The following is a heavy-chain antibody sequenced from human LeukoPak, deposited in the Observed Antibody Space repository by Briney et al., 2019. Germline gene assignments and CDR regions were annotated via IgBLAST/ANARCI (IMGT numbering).Heavy chain of an antibody. Sequence: ASVKVSRKASGYTFTADYIHWVRQAPGQGLEWMGWIDTNTGATKYAQKFQGRVTITRDTSTGTAYMELSSLISGDTALYYCASEAFCAGGSCNVQRVASWGPGTLVTVSS. V-gene: IGHV1-2*02. CDR2: IDTNTGAT. CDR1: GYTFTADY. J-gene: IGHJ4*02. D-gene: IGHD2-8*02. CDR3: ASEAFCAGGSCNVQRVAS.